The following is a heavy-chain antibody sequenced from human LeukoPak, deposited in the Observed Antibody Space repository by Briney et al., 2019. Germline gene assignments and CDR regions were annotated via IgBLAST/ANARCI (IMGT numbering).Heavy chain of an antibody. CDR2: ISAYNGNT. Sequence: ASVKVSCKASGYTFTSYGISWVRQAPGQGLEWMGWISAYNGNTNYAQKLQGRVTMTTDTSTSTAYMELRSLRSDDTAVYYCARELDPTSTNNPHFYYHMDVWGKGTTVTVSS. V-gene: IGHV1-18*01. CDR3: ARELDPTSTNNPHFYYHMDV. J-gene: IGHJ6*03. CDR1: GYTFTSYG. D-gene: IGHD1/OR15-1a*01.